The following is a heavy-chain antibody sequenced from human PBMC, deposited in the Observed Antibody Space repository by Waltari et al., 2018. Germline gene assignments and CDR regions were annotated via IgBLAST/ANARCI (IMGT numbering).Heavy chain of an antibody. CDR1: GFTFSTYS. Sequence: QVQLVQSGGGVVQSEKSLRLSCAASGFTFSTYSLHWVRQAPGKGLEWVEVISFDGSITNYADSVKGRFSISKDDSKNTLYLQMNSLRPEDTAVYYCARAGGGSWLHEDAFDVWGQGTMVTVSS. CDR3: ARAGGGSWLHEDAFDV. V-gene: IGHV3-30-3*01. D-gene: IGHD2-15*01. CDR2: ISFDGSIT. J-gene: IGHJ3*01.